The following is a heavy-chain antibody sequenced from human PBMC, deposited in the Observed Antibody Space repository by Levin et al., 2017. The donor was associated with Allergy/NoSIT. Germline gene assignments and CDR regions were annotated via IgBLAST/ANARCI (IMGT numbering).Heavy chain of an antibody. Sequence: GGSLRLSCAASGFTFSSYTMNWVRQAPGKGLEWISYISSSSSTIHYADAVRGRFTISRDNAKNSLYLQMNSLRVEDTATYYCAKDGYSGYADLDHWGQGTLVTVSS. CDR2: ISSSSSTI. CDR3: AKDGYSGYADLDH. CDR1: GFTFSSYT. V-gene: IGHV3-48*04. J-gene: IGHJ4*02. D-gene: IGHD1-26*01.